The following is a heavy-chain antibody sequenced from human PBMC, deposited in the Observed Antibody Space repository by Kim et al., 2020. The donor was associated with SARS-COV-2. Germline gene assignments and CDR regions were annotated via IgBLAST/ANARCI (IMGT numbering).Heavy chain of an antibody. J-gene: IGHJ4*02. CDR3: AKDCRHIMVVTAIRPGFDY. CDR1: GFTFSSYA. D-gene: IGHD2-21*02. CDR2: ISGSGGST. V-gene: IGHV3-23*01. Sequence: GGSLRLSCAASGFTFSSYAMSWVRQAPGKGLEWVSTISGSGGSTYYADSVKGRFTISRDNSKNTLYLQMNSLRAEDTAVYYCAKDCRHIMVVTAIRPGFDYWGQGTLVTVSS.